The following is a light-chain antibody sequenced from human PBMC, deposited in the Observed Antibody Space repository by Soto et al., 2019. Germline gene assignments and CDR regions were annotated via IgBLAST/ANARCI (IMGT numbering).Light chain of an antibody. CDR3: SSHAGSTNLGV. J-gene: IGLJ2*01. CDR1: SSDIGGYNY. Sequence: QSALTQPPSASGSPGQSVTISCTGTSSDIGGYNYVSWYQQHPGKAPKLMIYEVTKRPSGVPDRFSGSKSGNTASLTVSGLQAEDEADYYCSSHAGSTNLGVFGGGTKLTVL. CDR2: EVT. V-gene: IGLV2-8*01.